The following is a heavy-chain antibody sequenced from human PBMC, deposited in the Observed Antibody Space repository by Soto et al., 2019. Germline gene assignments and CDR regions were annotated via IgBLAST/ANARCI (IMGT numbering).Heavy chain of an antibody. J-gene: IGHJ6*03. CDR3: ARTALSMVRGFNYYYYYYMDG. CDR1: GFSLSTSGMC. D-gene: IGHD3-10*01. CDR2: IDWDDDK. V-gene: IGHV2-70*11. Sequence: ASGPTLVNPTQTLTLTCTFSGFSLSTSGMCVSWIRQPPGKALEWLARIDWDDDKYYSTSLKTRLTISKDTSKNQVVLTMTNMDPVDTATYYCARTALSMVRGFNYYYYYYMDGWGKGTTVTVSS.